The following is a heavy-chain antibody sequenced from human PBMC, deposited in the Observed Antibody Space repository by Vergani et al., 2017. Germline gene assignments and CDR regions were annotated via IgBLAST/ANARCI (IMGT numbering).Heavy chain of an antibody. D-gene: IGHD3-22*01. J-gene: IGHJ4*02. CDR1: GFTLSDHV. CDR2: SRNKARSYTT. CDR3: ARDLFYYDSSGYYSGFFDY. Sequence: EVQLVESGGGLVQPGGSLRLSCAASGFTLSDHVMDWVRQGPGKGLEWVGRSRNKARSYTTEYSASVKGRFTISRDDSRNSLYLQMNSLRAEDTAVYYCARDLFYYDSSGYYSGFFDYWGQGTLVTVSS. V-gene: IGHV3-72*01.